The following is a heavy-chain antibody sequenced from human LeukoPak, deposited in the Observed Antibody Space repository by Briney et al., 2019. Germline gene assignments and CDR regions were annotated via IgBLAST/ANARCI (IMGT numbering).Heavy chain of an antibody. J-gene: IGHJ6*02. D-gene: IGHD6-13*01. Sequence: GGSLRLSCAASGFTFSSYGIHWVRQAPGKGLEWVAFIRYDGSNKYYADSVKGRFTISRDNSKNTLYLQMNSLRAEDTAVYYCAKDEWVAAAGTALTWYYYGMDVWGQGTTVTASS. V-gene: IGHV3-30*02. CDR3: AKDEWVAAAGTALTWYYYGMDV. CDR2: IRYDGSNK. CDR1: GFTFSSYG.